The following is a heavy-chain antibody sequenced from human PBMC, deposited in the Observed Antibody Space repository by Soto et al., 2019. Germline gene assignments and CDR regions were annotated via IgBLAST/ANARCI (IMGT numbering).Heavy chain of an antibody. J-gene: IGHJ4*02. D-gene: IGHD3-22*01. V-gene: IGHV3-30-3*01. CDR1: GFTFSSYA. CDR3: ARVSNYYDSSGYYYGDFDY. CDR2: ISYDGSNK. Sequence: PGGSLRLSCAASGFTFSSYAMHWVRQAPGKGLEWVAVISYDGSNKYYADSVKGRFTISRDNSKNTLYLQMNSLRAEDTAVYYCARVSNYYDSSGYYYGDFDYWGQGTLVTVSS.